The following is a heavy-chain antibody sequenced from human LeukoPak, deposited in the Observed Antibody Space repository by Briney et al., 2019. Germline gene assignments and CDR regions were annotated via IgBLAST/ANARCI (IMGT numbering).Heavy chain of an antibody. J-gene: IGHJ6*03. V-gene: IGHV1-2*02. D-gene: IGHD3-9*01. Sequence: ASVTVSCKASGYTFTGYYMHWVRQAPGQGGERMGWINPNSGGTNYAQKFQGRVTMTRDTSISTAYMELSRLRSDDTAVYYCARARSPVLYYDILTGPNMDVWGKGTTVTVSS. CDR1: GYTFTGYY. CDR3: ARARSPVLYYDILTGPNMDV. CDR2: INPNSGGT.